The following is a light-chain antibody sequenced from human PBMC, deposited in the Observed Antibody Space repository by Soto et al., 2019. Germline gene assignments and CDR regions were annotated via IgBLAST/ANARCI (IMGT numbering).Light chain of an antibody. CDR3: CSYKSSRTYV. V-gene: IGLV2-14*01. CDR1: SSNVDAYTY. Sequence: QSGLTQPASVSGSPRQTITISCTGTSSNVDAYTYVTRYPHHPGKAPKGMIYGVTKRPSGVSDRFSGSKSGKTASLTISGLQAEDDADYYCCSYKSSRTYVFGSGTKVTAL. CDR2: GVT. J-gene: IGLJ1*01.